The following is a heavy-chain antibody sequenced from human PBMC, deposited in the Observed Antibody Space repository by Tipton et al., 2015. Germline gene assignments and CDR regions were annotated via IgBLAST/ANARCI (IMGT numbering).Heavy chain of an antibody. V-gene: IGHV4-39*07. CDR1: GGSISSSSYY. J-gene: IGHJ4*02. Sequence: TLSLTCTVSGGSISSSSYYWGWIRQPPGKGLEWIGSISHSGNTYYNPSLKSRVTMSRDTSKNQFSLKLTSVTAADTAVYYCACQDYDSLTRDYQTVDYWGQGTLVNVSS. D-gene: IGHD3-9*01. CDR3: ACQDYDSLTRDYQTVDY. CDR2: ISHSGNT.